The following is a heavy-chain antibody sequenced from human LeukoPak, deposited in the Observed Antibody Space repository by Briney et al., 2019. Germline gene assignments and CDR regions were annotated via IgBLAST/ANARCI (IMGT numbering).Heavy chain of an antibody. Sequence: ASVKVSCKASGYTFSNYYIHWVRQAPGQGLERMGIIKPRGGSTSYAQKFQGRVTMTRDTSTSTVYMELSSLTSEDTAVYYCARVVVGATYYGMDVWGQGTTVTVSS. CDR3: ARVVVGATYYGMDV. J-gene: IGHJ6*02. V-gene: IGHV1-46*01. CDR2: IKPRGGST. CDR1: GYTFSNYY. D-gene: IGHD1-26*01.